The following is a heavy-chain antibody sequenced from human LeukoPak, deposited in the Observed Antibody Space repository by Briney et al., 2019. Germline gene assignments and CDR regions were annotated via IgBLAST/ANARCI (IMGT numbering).Heavy chain of an antibody. V-gene: IGHV3-23*01. CDR3: AKVVGPGGELRYFDWLLDY. CDR2: ISGSGGST. D-gene: IGHD3-9*01. Sequence: GGSLRLSCAASGFTFSDSAMNWVRQAPGKGLEWVSSISGSGGSTYYADSVKGRWTISRDNSRNTVFLQMNSLRAEDTAVYYCAKVVGPGGELRYFDWLLDYWGQGTLVTVSS. J-gene: IGHJ4*02. CDR1: GFTFSDSA.